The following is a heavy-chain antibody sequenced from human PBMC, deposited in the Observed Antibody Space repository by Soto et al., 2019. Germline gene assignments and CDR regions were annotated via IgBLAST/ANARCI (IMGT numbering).Heavy chain of an antibody. CDR2: IIPIFGTA. D-gene: IGHD6-6*01. V-gene: IGHV1-69*06. CDR1: GGTFSSYA. CDR3: ARESLIAARHAGNWFDP. Sequence: SLKVSCKASGGTFSSYAISWVRQAPGQGLEWMGGIIPIFGTANYAQKFQGRVTITADKSTSTAYMELSSLRSEDTAVYYCARESLIAARHAGNWFDPWGQGTLVTVS. J-gene: IGHJ5*02.